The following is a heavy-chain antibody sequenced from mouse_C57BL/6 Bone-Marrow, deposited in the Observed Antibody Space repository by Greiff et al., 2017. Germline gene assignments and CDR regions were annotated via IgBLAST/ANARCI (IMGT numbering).Heavy chain of an antibody. CDR2: FYPGSGSI. Sequence: QVQLQQSGAELVKPGASVKLSCKASGYTFTEYTIHWVKQRSGQGLEWIGWFYPGSGSIKYNEKFKDKATLTADKYSSTVYMELSRLTSEDSAVYFCARHGIFYYYGSSYDYFDYWGQGTTLTVSS. J-gene: IGHJ2*01. V-gene: IGHV1-62-2*01. CDR3: ARHGIFYYYGSSYDYFDY. D-gene: IGHD1-1*01. CDR1: GYTFTEYT.